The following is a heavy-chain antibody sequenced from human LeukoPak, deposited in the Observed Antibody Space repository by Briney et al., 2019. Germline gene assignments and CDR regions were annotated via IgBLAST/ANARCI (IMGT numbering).Heavy chain of an antibody. CDR3: ARDHVGSGYYYFDS. D-gene: IGHD3-22*01. CDR2: ITGNGGSV. Sequence: GGSLRLSCAASGFTFADYGMSWVRQAPGKWLEWVSGITGNGGSVGYADAMKGRFTVSRDNAKKSLYLQMNSLRDEDTALYYCARDHVGSGYYYFDSWGQGTLVTVSS. CDR1: GFTFADYG. J-gene: IGHJ4*02. V-gene: IGHV3-20*04.